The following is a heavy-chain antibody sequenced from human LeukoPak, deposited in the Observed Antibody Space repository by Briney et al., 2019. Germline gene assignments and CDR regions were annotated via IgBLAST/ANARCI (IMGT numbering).Heavy chain of an antibody. CDR2: ISSSGSTI. V-gene: IGHV3-48*03. J-gene: IGHJ4*02. CDR3: ARVSGSPPPLFDY. Sequence: GGSLRLSCAASGFTFSSYEMNWVRQAPGKGLEWVSYISSSGSTIYYADSVKGRFTISRDNAKNSLYLQMNSLRAEDTAVYYCARVSGSPPPLFDYWGRGTQVTISS. CDR1: GFTFSSYE. D-gene: IGHD1-26*01.